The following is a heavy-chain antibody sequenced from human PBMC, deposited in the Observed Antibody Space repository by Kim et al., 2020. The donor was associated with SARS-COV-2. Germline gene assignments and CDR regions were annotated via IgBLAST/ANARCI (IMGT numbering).Heavy chain of an antibody. CDR3: ARGQFGSMSNNWFDS. D-gene: IGHD3-10*01. V-gene: IGHV1-3*01. CDR1: GYTFINYA. J-gene: IGHJ5*01. Sequence: ASVKVSCKASGYTFINYAMHWVRQAPGQRPEWMGWTNPANGNTRYSQNFQGRVTTTRDTSATTVYMELTALRSEDTAVYYCARGQFGSMSNNWFDSWGQGTLVTVSS. CDR2: TNPANGNT.